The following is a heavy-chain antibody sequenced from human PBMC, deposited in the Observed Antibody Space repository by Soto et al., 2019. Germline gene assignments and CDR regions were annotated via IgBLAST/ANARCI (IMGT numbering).Heavy chain of an antibody. Sequence: SVTLSLTCTVSGGSISSGDYYWSWIRQPPGKGLEWIGYIYYSGSTYYNPSLKSRVTISVDTSKNQFSLKLSSVTAADTAVYYCXRGSPGGDYYDSSGYDYWGQGTLVTVSS. D-gene: IGHD3-22*01. V-gene: IGHV4-30-4*01. CDR2: IYYSGST. CDR3: XRGSPGGDYYDSSGYDY. CDR1: GGSISSGDYY. J-gene: IGHJ4*02.